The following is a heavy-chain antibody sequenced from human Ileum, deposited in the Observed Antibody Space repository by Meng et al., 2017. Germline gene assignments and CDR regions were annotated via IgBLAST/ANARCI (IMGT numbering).Heavy chain of an antibody. CDR3: ARGGPWFDP. J-gene: IGHJ5*02. V-gene: IGHV4-34*01. CDR1: GGSFSNYY. Sequence: QGQLQQWGAGLLKPSETLSLTCAVYGGSFSNYYWSWIRQPPGKGLEWIGEINHSGRTNYNPSLKSRVTISVDTSKNQFSLKLSSVTAADTAVYYCARGGPWFDPWGQGTLVTVSS. CDR2: INHSGRT.